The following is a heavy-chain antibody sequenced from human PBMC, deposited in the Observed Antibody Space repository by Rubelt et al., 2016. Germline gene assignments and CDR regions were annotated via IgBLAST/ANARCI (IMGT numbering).Heavy chain of an antibody. J-gene: IGHJ5*02. V-gene: IGHV1-3*01. D-gene: IGHD6-19*01. CDR3: ARVIWGSGWSNNWFDP. CDR1: GYTFTSYA. Sequence: QVQLVQSGAEVKKPGASVKVSCKASGYTFTSYAMHWVRQAPGQRLEWMGWINAGNSNTKYSQKFQGRVTITRDTSASTAYRELSSLGAEDTAVYYCARVIWGSGWSNNWFDPWGQGTLVTVSS. CDR2: INAGNSNT.